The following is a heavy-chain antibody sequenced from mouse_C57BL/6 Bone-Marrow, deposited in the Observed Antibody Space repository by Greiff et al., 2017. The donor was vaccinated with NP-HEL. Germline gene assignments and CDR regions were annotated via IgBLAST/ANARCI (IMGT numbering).Heavy chain of an antibody. CDR3: ASRRYSNYVGY. CDR1: GYTFTDYY. J-gene: IGHJ2*01. CDR2: INPNNGGT. D-gene: IGHD2-5*01. V-gene: IGHV1-26*01. Sequence: VQLQQSGPELVKPGASVKISCKASGYTFTDYYMNWVKQSHGKSLEWIGDINPNNGGTSYNQKFKGKATLTVDKSSSTAYMELRSLTSEDSAVYYCASRRYSNYVGYWGKGTTLTVSS.